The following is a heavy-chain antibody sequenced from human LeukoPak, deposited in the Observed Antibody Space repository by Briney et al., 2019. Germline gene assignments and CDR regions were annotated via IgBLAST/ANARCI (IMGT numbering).Heavy chain of an antibody. CDR3: VRDVSQRRHFDY. J-gene: IGHJ4*02. CDR1: GDSISSRAYY. Sequence: SETLSLTCTVSGDSISSRAYYWSWIRQPPGKGLEWIGYFYGSGSASYNPSLKSRVTISVDRSNNQFSLKMSSVTAADTAVYYCVRDVSQRRHFDYWGQGTLVTVSS. D-gene: IGHD1-1*01. CDR2: FYGSGSA. V-gene: IGHV4-30-2*01.